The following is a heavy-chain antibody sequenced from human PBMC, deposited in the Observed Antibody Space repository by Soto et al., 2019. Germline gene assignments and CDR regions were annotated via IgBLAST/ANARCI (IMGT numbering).Heavy chain of an antibody. V-gene: IGHV1-69*02. J-gene: IGHJ4*02. Sequence: QVQLVQSGAEVKKPGSSVKVSSKVSGDTFNTYTISWVRQAPGQGLEWMGRIIPILAVTTYSRKFQGRLSITADESTSTAYMEVSSLRSEDTAIYYCAARYCSAATCFNPGAYWGQGTLVAVSS. CDR3: AARYCSAATCFNPGAY. D-gene: IGHD2-8*02. CDR2: IIPILAVT. CDR1: GDTFNTYT.